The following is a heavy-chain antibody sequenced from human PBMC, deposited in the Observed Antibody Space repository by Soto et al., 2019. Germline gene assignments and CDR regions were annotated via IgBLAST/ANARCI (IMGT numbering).Heavy chain of an antibody. CDR3: ARDLGDSSSDYYYYMDV. V-gene: IGHV4-59*01. CDR1: GGSISSYY. J-gene: IGHJ6*03. D-gene: IGHD6-6*01. Sequence: SETLSLTCTVSGGSISSYYWSWIRQPPGKGLEWIGYIYYSGSTNYNPSLKSRVTISVDTSKNQFSLKLSSVTAADTAVYYCARDLGDSSSDYYYYMDVWGKGTTVTVSS. CDR2: IYYSGST.